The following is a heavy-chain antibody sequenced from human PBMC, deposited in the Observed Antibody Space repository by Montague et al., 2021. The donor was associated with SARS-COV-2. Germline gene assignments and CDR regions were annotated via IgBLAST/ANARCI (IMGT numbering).Heavy chain of an antibody. CDR1: GYSFSDHD. CDR2: MNPRSGNS. V-gene: IGHV1-8*01. CDR3: ARGRRYYNRLTAYLHYLFYYLDV. D-gene: IGHD3-9*01. Sequence: SVKVSCKASGYSFSDHDINWVRQAPGQGLEWMGWMNPRSGNSGFAQKFLGRVSVTSDTSIGTALMELNSLTFDASAFYYCARGRRYYNRLTAYLHYLFYYLDVWGTGTTVTVSS. J-gene: IGHJ6*03.